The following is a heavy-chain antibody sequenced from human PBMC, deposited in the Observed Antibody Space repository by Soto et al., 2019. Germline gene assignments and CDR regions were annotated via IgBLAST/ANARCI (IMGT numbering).Heavy chain of an antibody. J-gene: IGHJ4*02. CDR1: GFTFSSFD. Sequence: EVQLVESGGGLVKPGGSLRLSCATSGFTFSSFDMDWVRQAPGKGLEWVSSIHRASTYIYYADSVRGRFTISRYNAKSSLYLQMNSLTVEDTAVYYCARRAVTTYHFFDYWGQGALVTVSS. D-gene: IGHD4-17*01. V-gene: IGHV3-21*06. CDR2: IHRASTYI. CDR3: ARRAVTTYHFFDY.